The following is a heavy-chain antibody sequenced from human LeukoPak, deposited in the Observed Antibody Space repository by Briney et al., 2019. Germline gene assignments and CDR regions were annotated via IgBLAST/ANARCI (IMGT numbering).Heavy chain of an antibody. Sequence: GGSLRLSCAASGFTFDDYTMHWVRQAPGKGLEWVSLISWDGGSTYYADSVKGRFTISRDNSKNTLYLQMNSLRAEDTAVYYCAKDSLWFLYYFDYWGQGTLVTVSS. V-gene: IGHV3-43*01. CDR1: GFTFDDYT. CDR2: ISWDGGST. J-gene: IGHJ4*02. CDR3: AKDSLWFLYYFDY. D-gene: IGHD5-18*01.